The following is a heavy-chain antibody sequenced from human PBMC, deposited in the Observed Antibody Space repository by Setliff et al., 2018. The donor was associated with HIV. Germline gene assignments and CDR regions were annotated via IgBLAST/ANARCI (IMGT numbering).Heavy chain of an antibody. J-gene: IGHJ4*02. CDR2: ISTSGTT. CDR1: SDSITSGTYY. V-gene: IGHV4-61*09. CDR3: ARVSTDYVWGSFLSSGPYYFDF. Sequence: SETLSLTCTVSSDSITSGTYYWSWIRQPAGMRLEWIGHISTSGTTNYNPSLKSRVTISADTSKSQFSLKLTSVTAADTAAYFCARVSTDYVWGSFLSSGPYYFDFWGQGALVTVSS. D-gene: IGHD3-16*01.